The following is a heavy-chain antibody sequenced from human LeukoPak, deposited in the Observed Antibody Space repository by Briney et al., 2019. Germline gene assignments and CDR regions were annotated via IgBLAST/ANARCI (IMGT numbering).Heavy chain of an antibody. Sequence: SQTLSLTCTVSGGSISSGGYYWSWIRQHPGKGLEWTGYIYYSGSTYYNPSLKSRVTISVDTSKNQFSLKLSSVTAADTAVYYCARGEIDYFDYWGQGTLVTVSS. D-gene: IGHD1-26*01. J-gene: IGHJ4*02. V-gene: IGHV4-31*03. CDR3: ARGEIDYFDY. CDR1: GGSISSGGYY. CDR2: IYYSGST.